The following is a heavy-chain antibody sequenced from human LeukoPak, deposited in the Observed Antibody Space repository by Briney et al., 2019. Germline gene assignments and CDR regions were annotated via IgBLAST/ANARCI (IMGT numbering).Heavy chain of an antibody. D-gene: IGHD3-10*01. V-gene: IGHV3-23*01. CDR2: ISGSGGST. CDR1: GFTFSSYA. Sequence: GGSLRLSCAASGFTFSSYAMSWVRQAPGKGLEWVSAISGSGGSTYYADSVKGRFTISRDNSKNTLYLQMNSLRAEDTAVYYCAKDSLLWFGELVSDYDYWGQGILVSVSS. CDR3: AKDSLLWFGELVSDYDY. J-gene: IGHJ4*02.